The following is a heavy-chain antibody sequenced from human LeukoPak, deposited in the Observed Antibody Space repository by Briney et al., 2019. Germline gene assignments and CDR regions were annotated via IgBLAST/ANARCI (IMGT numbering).Heavy chain of an antibody. CDR3: ARPKYSSAYDAFDI. CDR1: GDSITSYY. V-gene: IGHV4-59*08. D-gene: IGHD6-19*01. Sequence: PSETLSLTCTVSGDSITSYYWSWIRQPPGKGLEWIGYINYSGSTNYNPSLKSRVIISVDTSKNQFSLKLSSVTAADTAVYYCARPKYSSAYDAFDIWGQGTMVTVSS. J-gene: IGHJ3*02. CDR2: INYSGST.